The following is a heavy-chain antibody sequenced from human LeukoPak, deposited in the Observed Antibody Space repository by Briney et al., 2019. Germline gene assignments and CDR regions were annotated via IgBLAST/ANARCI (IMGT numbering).Heavy chain of an antibody. Sequence: SETLSLTCAVYGGSFSGYYWSWVRQPPGKGLEWIGEINHSGNTNSNPSLKSRVTMSVDTSKNQFSLKLSSLTAADTAMYYCARREPHGDYGGKIRYYYYMDVWGKGTTITISS. CDR3: ARREPHGDYGGKIRYYYYMDV. V-gene: IGHV4-34*01. CDR1: GGSFSGYY. D-gene: IGHD4-23*01. J-gene: IGHJ6*03. CDR2: INHSGNT.